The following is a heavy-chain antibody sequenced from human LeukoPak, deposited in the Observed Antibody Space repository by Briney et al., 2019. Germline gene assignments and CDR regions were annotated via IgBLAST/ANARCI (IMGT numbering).Heavy chain of an antibody. Sequence: ASVKVSCRASGYTFTGYYMHWVRQAPGQGLEWMGWINPNSGGTNYAQKFQVWVTMTRDTSISSAYMELSRLRSDDTAVYYCARGTGTKGRLIYYFDYWGQGTLVTVSS. J-gene: IGHJ4*02. D-gene: IGHD1-1*01. V-gene: IGHV1-2*04. CDR3: ARGTGTKGRLIYYFDY. CDR2: INPNSGGT. CDR1: GYTFTGYY.